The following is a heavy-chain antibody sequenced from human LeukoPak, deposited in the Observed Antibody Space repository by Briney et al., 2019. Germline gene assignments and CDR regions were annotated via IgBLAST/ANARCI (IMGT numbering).Heavy chain of an antibody. J-gene: IGHJ4*02. CDR3: ARQTTVATDC. Sequence: PATSLRLSCAASGFTFSSYGMHWVRQAPGKGLEWVALIWFDGSNKYYADSVKGRFTISRDNSNNTLYLQMNSLGVEDTAVYYCARQTTVATDCWGQGTLVTVSS. D-gene: IGHD4-23*01. V-gene: IGHV3-33*01. CDR1: GFTFSSYG. CDR2: IWFDGSNK.